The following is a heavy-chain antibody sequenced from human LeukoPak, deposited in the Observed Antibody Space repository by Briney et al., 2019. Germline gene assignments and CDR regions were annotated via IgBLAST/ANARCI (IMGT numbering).Heavy chain of an antibody. J-gene: IGHJ4*02. CDR3: AHSGSYPDYYFDY. D-gene: IGHD1-26*01. CDR2: IGGSGSSGSTI. V-gene: IGHV3-11*04. CDR1: GFIFSDYY. Sequence: GGSLRLSCAASGFIFSDYYMSWIRQAPGKGLEWIAYIGGSGSSGSTIYHADSVKGRFTISRDNAKNSLYLQMSSLRAEDTAVYYCAHSGSYPDYYFDYWGQGTLVTVSS.